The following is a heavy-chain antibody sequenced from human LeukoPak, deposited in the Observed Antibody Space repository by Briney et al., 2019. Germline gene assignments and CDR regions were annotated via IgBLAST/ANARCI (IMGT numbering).Heavy chain of an antibody. J-gene: IGHJ4*02. D-gene: IGHD2-15*01. CDR2: IDPSDSYT. CDR3: STLDDGYRSGGSCSPIDY. CDR1: GYSFTSYW. V-gene: IGHV5-10-1*01. Sequence: GESLRISCKGSGYSFTSYWISWVRQMPGKGLEWMGRIDPSDSYTNYSPSFQGHVTISADKSISTAYLQWSSLKAADTAMYYCSTLDDGYRSGGSCSPIDYWGQGTLVTVSS.